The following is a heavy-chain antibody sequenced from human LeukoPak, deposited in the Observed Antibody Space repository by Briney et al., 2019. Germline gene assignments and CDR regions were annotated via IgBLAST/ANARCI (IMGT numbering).Heavy chain of an antibody. CDR3: AREKYRGYSYGLFDC. V-gene: IGHV4-59*01. Sequence: SETLSLTCTVSGSSISSYYWSWIRQPPGKGLEWIGYIYYSGSTNYNPSLKSRVTISVDTSKNQFSLKVSSVTAADTAVYYCAREKYRGYSYGLFDCWGQGTLVTVSS. CDR2: IYYSGST. D-gene: IGHD5-18*01. CDR1: GSSISSYY. J-gene: IGHJ4*02.